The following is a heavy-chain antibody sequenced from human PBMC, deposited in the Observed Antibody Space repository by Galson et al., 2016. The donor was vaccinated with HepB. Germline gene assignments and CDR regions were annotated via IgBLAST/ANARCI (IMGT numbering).Heavy chain of an antibody. CDR1: GFTFSTYG. J-gene: IGHJ4*02. Sequence: SMRLSCAASGFTFSTYGMHWVRQAPGKGLEWVAVISYDGDTKYHAHSVKGRFTITRDNSKNTLYLQMHRLRFEDTAVYYCASDPRQWQRGYNYGFEYWGQGTLVSVSS. CDR2: ISYDGDTK. V-gene: IGHV3-30*03. CDR3: ASDPRQWQRGYNYGFEY. D-gene: IGHD5-18*01.